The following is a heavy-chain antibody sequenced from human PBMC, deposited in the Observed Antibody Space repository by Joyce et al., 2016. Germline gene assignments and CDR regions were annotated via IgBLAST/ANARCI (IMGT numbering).Heavy chain of an antibody. J-gene: IGHJ4*02. Sequence: QVQLVQSGAELKKPGASVKVACKTSGYTFTSYDINWVRQAAGKGFEWMGRMNPYSGNTGYAQKFQGRVSMTRNTSISAAYMELSNLESEDTAVYYCARGPGNGDHNFDYWGQGTQVTVFS. D-gene: IGHD1-1*01. CDR1: GYTFTSYD. CDR2: MNPYSGNT. CDR3: ARGPGNGDHNFDY. V-gene: IGHV1-8*01.